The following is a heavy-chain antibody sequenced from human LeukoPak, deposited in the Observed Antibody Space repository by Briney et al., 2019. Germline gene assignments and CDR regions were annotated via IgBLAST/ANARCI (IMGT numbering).Heavy chain of an antibody. Sequence: SETLSLTCTVSGGSISSYYWSWIRQPPGKGLEWIGYIYYSGSTNYNPSLKSRVTISVDTSKNQFSLKLSSVTAADTAVYYCASIFPSYYYDSSGYYFDYWGQGTLVTVSS. CDR3: ASIFPSYYYDSSGYYFDY. CDR1: GGSISSYY. D-gene: IGHD3-22*01. J-gene: IGHJ4*02. V-gene: IGHV4-59*01. CDR2: IYYSGST.